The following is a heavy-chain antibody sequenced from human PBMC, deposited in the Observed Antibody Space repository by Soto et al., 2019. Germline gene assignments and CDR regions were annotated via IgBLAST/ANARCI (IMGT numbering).Heavy chain of an antibody. CDR3: ARGVGHGVTGDAFDI. V-gene: IGHV3-48*01. CDR1: GFTFSSYS. D-gene: IGHD3-16*01. J-gene: IGHJ3*02. Sequence: GGSLRLSCAASGFTFSSYSMNWVRQAPGKGLEWVSYISSSSSTIYYADSVKGRFTISRDNAKNSLYLQMNSLRAEDTAVYYCARGVGHGVTGDAFDIWGQGTMVTVSS. CDR2: ISSSSSTI.